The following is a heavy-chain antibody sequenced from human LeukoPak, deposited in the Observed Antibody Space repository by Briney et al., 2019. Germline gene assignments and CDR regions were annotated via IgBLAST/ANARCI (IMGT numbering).Heavy chain of an antibody. CDR1: GFSFSNAW. D-gene: IGHD6-19*01. CDR3: TTYSSGWNLIFDY. J-gene: IGHJ4*02. V-gene: IGHV3-15*01. CDR2: IKRKTDGGTT. Sequence: GGSLRLSCAGSGFSFSNAWMSWVRQAPGKGLEWVGRIKRKTDGGTTDYAAPVKGRFTISRDDSKNTLYLQMNSLKTEDTGVYYCTTYSSGWNLIFDYWGQGTLVTVSS.